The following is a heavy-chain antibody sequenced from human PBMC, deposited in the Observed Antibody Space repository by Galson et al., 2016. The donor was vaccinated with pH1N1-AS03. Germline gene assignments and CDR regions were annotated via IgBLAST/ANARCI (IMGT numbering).Heavy chain of an antibody. CDR2: INPKSGGT. D-gene: IGHD3/OR15-3a*01. CDR3: ARGYNVWTAFDY. J-gene: IGHJ4*02. Sequence: QSGAEVKKPGESLKISCKASGDTVTDYYIHWVRQAPGQGLEWMGWINPKSGGTKFDQKFQGRVTMTRDTTINTLYMELSSLRSDDTAIYFCARGYNVWTAFDYWGQGTLVTVSS. V-gene: IGHV1-2*02. CDR1: GDTVTDYY.